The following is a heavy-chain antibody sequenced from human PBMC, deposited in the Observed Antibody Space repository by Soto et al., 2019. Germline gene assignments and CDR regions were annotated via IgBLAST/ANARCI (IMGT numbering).Heavy chain of an antibody. J-gene: IGHJ4*02. Sequence: ASVKVCCKASGGTFSSYAISWVRQAPGQGLEWMGGIIPIFGTANYAQKFQGRVTITADESTSTAYMELSSLRSEDTAVYYCARDQRFSGIAAAGSDYWGQGTLVTVS. CDR1: GGTFSSYA. CDR3: ARDQRFSGIAAAGSDY. CDR2: IIPIFGTA. V-gene: IGHV1-69*13. D-gene: IGHD6-13*01.